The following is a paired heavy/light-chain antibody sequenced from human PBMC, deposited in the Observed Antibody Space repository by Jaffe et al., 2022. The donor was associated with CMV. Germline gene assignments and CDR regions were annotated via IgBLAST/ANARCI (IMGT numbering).Light chain of an antibody. CDR1: SNNVGNQG. J-gene: IGLJ2*01. Sequence: QAGLTQPPSVSKGLRQTATLTCTGNSNNVGNQGAAWLQQHQGHPPKLLSYRNNNRPSGISERLSASRSGNTASLTITGLQPEDEADYYCSAWDSSLSAQVFGGGTKLTVL. V-gene: IGLV10-54*01. CDR2: RNN. CDR3: SAWDSSLSAQV.
Heavy chain of an antibody. D-gene: IGHD2-2*01. Sequence: QVQLQQWGAGLLKPSETLSLTCAVYGGSFSGYYWSWIRQPPGKGLEWIGEINHSGSTNYNPSLKSRVTISVDTSKNQFSLKLSSVTAADTAVYYCARAGCSSTSCYFLYYYYYMDVWGKGTTVTVSS. J-gene: IGHJ6*03. CDR1: GGSFSGYY. CDR3: ARAGCSSTSCYFLYYYYYMDV. CDR2: INHSGST. V-gene: IGHV4-34*01.